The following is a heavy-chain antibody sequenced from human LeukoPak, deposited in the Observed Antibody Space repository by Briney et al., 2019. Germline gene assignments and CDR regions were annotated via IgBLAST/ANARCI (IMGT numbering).Heavy chain of an antibody. D-gene: IGHD3-16*01. CDR3: ARGRNRGTYSDY. V-gene: IGHV3-11*01. Sequence: GGSLRLSCAASGFTFSDYYMSWIRQAAGKGLEWVSYINSGGSSISFADSVKGRFTISRDNAKNSLYLQMNSLRAEDTAVYYCARGRNRGTYSDYWGQGTLVTVSS. J-gene: IGHJ4*02. CDR2: INSGGSSI. CDR1: GFTFSDYY.